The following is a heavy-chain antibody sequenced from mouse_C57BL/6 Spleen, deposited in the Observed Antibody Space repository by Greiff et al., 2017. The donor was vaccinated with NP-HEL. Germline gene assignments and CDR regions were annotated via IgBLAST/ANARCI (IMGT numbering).Heavy chain of an antibody. D-gene: IGHD2-1*01. Sequence: VKLQQPGAELVMPGASVKLSCKASGYTFTSYWMHWVKQRPGQGLEWIGEIDPSDSYTNYNQKFKGKSTLTVDKSSSTAYMQLSSLTSEDSAVYYCAGGNYFWFAYWGQGTLVTVSA. V-gene: IGHV1-69*01. CDR2: IDPSDSYT. CDR3: AGGNYFWFAY. J-gene: IGHJ3*01. CDR1: GYTFTSYW.